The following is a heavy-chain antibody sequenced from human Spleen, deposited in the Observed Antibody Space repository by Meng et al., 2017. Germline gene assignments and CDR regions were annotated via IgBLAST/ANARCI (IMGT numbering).Heavy chain of an antibody. CDR2: INWNGGST. CDR3: ARVFYYYGSGNQDSGLDY. Sequence: ETLSLTCAASGFTFDDYGMSWVRQAPGKGLEWVSGINWNGGSTGYADSVKGRFTISRDNAKNSLYLQMNSLRAEDTALYYCARVFYYYGSGNQDSGLDYWGQGTLVTVSS. V-gene: IGHV3-20*04. D-gene: IGHD3-10*01. CDR1: GFTFDDYG. J-gene: IGHJ4*02.